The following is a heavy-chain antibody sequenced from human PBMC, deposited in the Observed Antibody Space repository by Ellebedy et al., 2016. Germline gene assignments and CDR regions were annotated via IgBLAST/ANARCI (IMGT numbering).Heavy chain of an antibody. D-gene: IGHD4-17*01. CDR3: AKGYADLHYGDYGFDY. Sequence: GGSLRLSXAASGFTFDDYAMHWVRQAPGKGLEWVSGISWNSGSIGYADSVKGRFTISRDNAKNSLYLQMNSLRAEDTALYYCAKGYADLHYGDYGFDYWGQGTLVTVSS. J-gene: IGHJ4*02. V-gene: IGHV3-9*01. CDR2: ISWNSGSI. CDR1: GFTFDDYA.